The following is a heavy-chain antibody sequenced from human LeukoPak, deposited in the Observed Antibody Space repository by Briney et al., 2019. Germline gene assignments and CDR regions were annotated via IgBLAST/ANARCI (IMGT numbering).Heavy chain of an antibody. D-gene: IGHD2-2*01. CDR2: IYYSGST. Sequence: PSQTLSLTCTVSGGSISSGDYYWSWIRQPPGKGLEWIGYIYYSGSTNYNPSLKSRVTISVDTSKNQFSLKLSSVTAADTAVYYCARASPAALRRYYYYYYMDVWGKGTTVTVSS. CDR1: GGSISSGDYY. CDR3: ARASPAALRRYYYYYYMDV. J-gene: IGHJ6*03. V-gene: IGHV4-61*08.